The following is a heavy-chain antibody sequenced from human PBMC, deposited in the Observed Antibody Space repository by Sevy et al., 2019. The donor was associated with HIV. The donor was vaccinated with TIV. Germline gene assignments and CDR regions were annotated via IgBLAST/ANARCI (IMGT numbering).Heavy chain of an antibody. Sequence: SETLSLTCTVSGGSISSLNYYWSWIRQHPGKGLEWIGYISYSGRTSYNPSLKSRLTISLDTSKNQFSLRLSSVTAADTALFHCARANAYLTSHAFDLWGQGTMVTVSS. CDR3: ARANAYLTSHAFDL. V-gene: IGHV4-31*03. D-gene: IGHD1-26*01. CDR2: ISYSGRT. CDR1: GGSISSLNYY. J-gene: IGHJ3*01.